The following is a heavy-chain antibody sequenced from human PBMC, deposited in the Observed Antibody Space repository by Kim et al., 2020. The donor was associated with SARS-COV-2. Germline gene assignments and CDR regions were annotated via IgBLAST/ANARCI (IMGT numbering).Heavy chain of an antibody. Sequence: GGSPRLSCAASGFTFSSYGMHWVRQAPGKGLEWVVVIWYDGSNKYYADSVKGRFTISRDNSKNTLYLQMNSLRAEDTAVYYCARDTRDRGDFEYWGPGTL. CDR1: GFTFSSYG. CDR2: IWYDGSNK. J-gene: IGHJ4*02. V-gene: IGHV3-33*01. CDR3: ARDTRDRGDFEY. D-gene: IGHD3-10*01.